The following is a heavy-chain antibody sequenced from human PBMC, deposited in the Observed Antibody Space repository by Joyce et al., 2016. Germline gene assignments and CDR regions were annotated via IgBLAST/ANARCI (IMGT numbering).Heavy chain of an antibody. D-gene: IGHD2-15*01. CDR1: GCPFNERG. Sequence: QVQLVESGGGVVRPGGSLRLCCVASGCPFNERGMHRVRQVPGKGLECVELLTSDGSRQLSPASVKGRFTISRDNSRNTVYLQMDSLRPDDTAVFYCAKWGFCSGGRCYSFHFHLWGQGTLVTVSA. CDR3: AKWGFCSGGRCYSFHFHL. J-gene: IGHJ4*02. CDR2: LTSDGSRQ. V-gene: IGHV3-30*18.